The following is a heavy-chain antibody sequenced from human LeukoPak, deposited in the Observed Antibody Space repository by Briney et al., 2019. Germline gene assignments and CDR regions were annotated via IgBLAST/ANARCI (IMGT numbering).Heavy chain of an antibody. V-gene: IGHV4-59*01. Sequence: SETLSLTFTVSGGSISSYYWSWIRQPAGKGLEWIGYIYYSGSTNYNPSLKSRVTISVDTSKNQFSLKLSSVTAADTAVYYCARDVGKMGWFDPWGQGTLVTVSS. CDR1: GGSISSYY. CDR2: IYYSGST. D-gene: IGHD5-24*01. CDR3: ARDVGKMGWFDP. J-gene: IGHJ5*02.